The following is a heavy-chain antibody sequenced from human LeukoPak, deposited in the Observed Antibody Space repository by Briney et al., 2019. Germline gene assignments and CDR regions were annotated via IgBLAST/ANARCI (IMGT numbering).Heavy chain of an antibody. CDR1: GYSISSGYY. Sequence: SETLSLTCTVSGYSISSGYYWGWIRQPPGKGLEWIGSIYHSGSTYYNPSLKSRVTISVDTSKNQFSLKLSSVTAADTAVYYCARGDIVGATLEYFDYWGQGTLVTVSS. D-gene: IGHD1-26*01. CDR2: IYHSGST. CDR3: ARGDIVGATLEYFDY. J-gene: IGHJ4*02. V-gene: IGHV4-38-2*02.